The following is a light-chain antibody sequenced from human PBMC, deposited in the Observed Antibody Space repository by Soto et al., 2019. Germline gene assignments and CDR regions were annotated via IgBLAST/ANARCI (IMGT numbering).Light chain of an antibody. CDR1: QSVSRY. Sequence: EIVLTQSPATLSLSPGEIATISCRASQSVSRYLAWYQQKPGQAPRLLIYDASNRATGIPARFSGSGSGTAFTLTISSLEPEDFAVYYCQQRSNWPPITFGQGTRLEIK. CDR3: QQRSNWPPIT. V-gene: IGKV3-11*01. CDR2: DAS. J-gene: IGKJ5*01.